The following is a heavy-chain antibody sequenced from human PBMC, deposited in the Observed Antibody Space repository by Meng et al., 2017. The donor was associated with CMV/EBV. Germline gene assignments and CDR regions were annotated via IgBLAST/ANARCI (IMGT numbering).Heavy chain of an antibody. CDR1: GYTFNTFG. D-gene: IGHD3-22*01. CDR2: ISGYNGVT. Sequence: QVQVLQSGPEVKKPGAPVKVSCQASGYTFNTFGISWVRQVPGQGLEWMGWISGYNGVTNYAPKMQGKVTMTTDPSTSTAYLELRSLRSDDTAVYFCARDASFYYDSTGYHSAYWGQGTLVTVSS. V-gene: IGHV1-18*01. J-gene: IGHJ4*02. CDR3: ARDASFYYDSTGYHSAY.